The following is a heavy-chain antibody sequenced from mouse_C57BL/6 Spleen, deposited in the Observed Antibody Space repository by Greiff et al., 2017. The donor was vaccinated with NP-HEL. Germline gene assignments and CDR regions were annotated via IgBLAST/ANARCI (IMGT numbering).Heavy chain of an antibody. D-gene: IGHD1-2*01. CDR2: INPNYGTT. CDR1: GYSFTDYN. CDR3: GDGLYGPWFAY. V-gene: IGHV1-39*01. Sequence: EVHLVESGPELVKPGASVKISCKASGYSFTDYNMNWVKQSNGKSLEWIGVINPNYGTTSYNQKFKGKATLTVDQSSSTAYMQLNSLTSEDSAVYYCGDGLYGPWFAYWGQGTLVTVSA. J-gene: IGHJ3*01.